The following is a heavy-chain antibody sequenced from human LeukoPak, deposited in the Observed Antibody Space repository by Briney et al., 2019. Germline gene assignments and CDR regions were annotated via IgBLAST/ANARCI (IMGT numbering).Heavy chain of an antibody. Sequence: ASVKVSCKTSGYTFTSYDLNWVRQAPGQGLEWMGWINTNTGNPTYAQGFTGRFVFSLDTSVSTAYLQISSLKAEDTAVYYCATSHRTIPYDYWGQGTLVTVSS. V-gene: IGHV7-4-1*02. CDR2: INTNTGNP. D-gene: IGHD1-14*01. CDR1: GYTFTSYD. CDR3: ATSHRTIPYDY. J-gene: IGHJ4*02.